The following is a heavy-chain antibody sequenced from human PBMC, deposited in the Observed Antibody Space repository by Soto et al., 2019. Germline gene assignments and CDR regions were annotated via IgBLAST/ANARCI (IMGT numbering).Heavy chain of an antibody. Sequence: EASVKVSCKASGYTFTSYGISWVRQAPGQGLEWMGWISAYNGNTNYAQKLQGRVTMTTDTSTSTAYMELRSLRSDDTAVYYCARSPEAVDYYYMDVWGKGTTVTVSS. CDR3: ARSPEAVDYYYMDV. V-gene: IGHV1-18*01. CDR2: ISAYNGNT. CDR1: GYTFTSYG. J-gene: IGHJ6*03.